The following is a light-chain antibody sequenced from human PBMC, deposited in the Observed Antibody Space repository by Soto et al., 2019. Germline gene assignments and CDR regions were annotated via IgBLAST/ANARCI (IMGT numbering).Light chain of an antibody. CDR3: QQRFTWPLT. CDR1: QSVSRF. J-gene: IGKJ4*01. V-gene: IGKV3-11*01. Sequence: ETVLTQSPATLSLSPGERATLSCRASQSVSRFFAWYQQKPGQAPRLLIYDVSNRATGVPARFSGSGSGTAFTLSVSSLEPEDFAVYYCQQRFTWPLTFGGGTKVEIK. CDR2: DVS.